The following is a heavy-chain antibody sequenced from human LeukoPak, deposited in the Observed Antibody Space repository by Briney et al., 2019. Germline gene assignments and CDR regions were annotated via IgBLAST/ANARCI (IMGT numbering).Heavy chain of an antibody. CDR2: ISWNSASV. V-gene: IGHV3-9*01. J-gene: IGHJ4*02. D-gene: IGHD6-13*01. Sequence: PGRSLRLSCEASGSTFDDYGMHWVRQAPGKGLEWVSTISWNSASVGYVDSVKGRFTISRDNAKKTLYLQMNSLRPEDTALYYCAKDYGYSSSWYDYWGQGTLVTVSS. CDR3: AKDYGYSSSWYDY. CDR1: GSTFDDYG.